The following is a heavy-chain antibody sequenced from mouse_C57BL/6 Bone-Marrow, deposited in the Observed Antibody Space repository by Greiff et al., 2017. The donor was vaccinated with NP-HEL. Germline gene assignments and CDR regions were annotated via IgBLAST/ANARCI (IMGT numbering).Heavy chain of an antibody. CDR3: AIITTVVG. CDR1: GYTFTSYW. D-gene: IGHD1-1*01. Sequence: VPLQQPGAELVRPGTSVKLSCKASGYTFTSYWMHWVQQRPGQGLEWIGVIDPSDSYTNYNQKFKGKATLTVDTSSSTAYMQLSSLTSEDSAVYYCAIITTVVGWGQGTTLTVSS. V-gene: IGHV1-59*01. CDR2: IDPSDSYT. J-gene: IGHJ2*01.